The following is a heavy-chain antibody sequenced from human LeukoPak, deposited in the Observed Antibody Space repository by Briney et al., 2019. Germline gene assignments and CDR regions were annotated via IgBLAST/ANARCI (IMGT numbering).Heavy chain of an antibody. J-gene: IGHJ4*02. CDR3: ARLLWFGESAPDY. D-gene: IGHD3-10*01. V-gene: IGHV3-21*01. CDR1: GFTFSSYS. Sequence: GGSLRLSCAASGFTFSSYSMNWVRQAPGKGLEWVSSISSSSSYIYYADSVKGRFTISRDNVKNSLYLQMNSLRAEDTAVYYCARLLWFGESAPDYWGQGTLVTVSS. CDR2: ISSSSSYI.